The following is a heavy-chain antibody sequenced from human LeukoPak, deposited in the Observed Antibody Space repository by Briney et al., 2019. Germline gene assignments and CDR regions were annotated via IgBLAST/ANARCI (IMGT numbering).Heavy chain of an antibody. CDR2: IIPILGTA. Sequence: GASVKVSCKASGGTFSSYAISWVRQAPGQGLEWMGRIIPILGTANYAQRFQGRVTITADKSTSTVYMELSSLRSEDTAMYYCARDGWMDVWGQGTTVTVSS. J-gene: IGHJ6*02. D-gene: IGHD2-15*01. V-gene: IGHV1-69*04. CDR1: GGTFSSYA. CDR3: ARDGWMDV.